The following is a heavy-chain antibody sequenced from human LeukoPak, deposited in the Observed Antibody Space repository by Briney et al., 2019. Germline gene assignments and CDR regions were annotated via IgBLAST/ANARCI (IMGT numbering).Heavy chain of an antibody. D-gene: IGHD6-13*01. CDR1: GFTFSDYY. CDR3: ARLIGSSWYGRLIDY. Sequence: GGSLRLSCAASGFTFSDYYMSWIRQAPGKGLEWVSYISSSSSTIYYADSVKGRFTISRDNAKNSLYLQMNSLRAEDTAVYYCARLIGSSWYGRLIDYWGQGTLVTVSS. J-gene: IGHJ4*02. V-gene: IGHV3-11*01. CDR2: ISSSSSTI.